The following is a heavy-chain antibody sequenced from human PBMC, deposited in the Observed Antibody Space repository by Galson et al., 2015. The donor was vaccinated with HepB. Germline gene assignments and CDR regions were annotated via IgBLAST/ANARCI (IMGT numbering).Heavy chain of an antibody. CDR2: ISGSGGST. CDR1: GFTFSSYA. Sequence: SLRLSCAASGFTFSSYAMSWVRQAPGKGLEWVSAISGSGGSTYYADSVKGRFTISRDNSKNTLYLQMNSLRAEDTAVYYCARRGGSSSGRGAWFDPWGQGTLVTVSS. CDR3: ARRGGSSSGRGAWFDP. J-gene: IGHJ5*02. V-gene: IGHV3-23*01. D-gene: IGHD2-15*01.